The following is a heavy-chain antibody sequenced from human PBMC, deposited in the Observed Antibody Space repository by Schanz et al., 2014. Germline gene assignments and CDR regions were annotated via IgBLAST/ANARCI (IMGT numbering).Heavy chain of an antibody. V-gene: IGHV4-61*02. D-gene: IGHD1-1*01. CDR1: GGSIRSGTYY. J-gene: IGHJ2*01. Sequence: QVQLQESGPGLVKPSQTLSLTCTVSGGSIRSGTYYWSWIRQPAGKALEWVGRVFPNGITNYNPSLKRRVTISLDTSKNQFSRTLTSVAAADAAVYYCARDTTWRLDLWGRGTLVTVSS. CDR3: ARDTTWRLDL. CDR2: VFPNGIT.